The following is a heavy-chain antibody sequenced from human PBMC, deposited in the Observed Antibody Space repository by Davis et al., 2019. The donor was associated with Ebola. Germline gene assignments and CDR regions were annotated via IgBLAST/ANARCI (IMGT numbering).Heavy chain of an antibody. D-gene: IGHD3-10*01. Sequence: GGSLRLSCAASGFTFGSYSMSWVRQAPGKGLEWVSCISTSSTYIYYADSVKGRFTISRDNAKNSLYLQLNSLRAEDTAIYYCTRDLYGSGGDWFDPWGQGTLVTVSS. CDR1: GFTFGSYS. J-gene: IGHJ5*02. CDR3: TRDLYGSGGDWFDP. V-gene: IGHV3-21*01. CDR2: ISTSSTYI.